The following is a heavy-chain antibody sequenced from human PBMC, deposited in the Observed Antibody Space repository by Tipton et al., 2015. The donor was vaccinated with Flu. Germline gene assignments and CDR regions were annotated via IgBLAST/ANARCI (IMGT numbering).Heavy chain of an antibody. J-gene: IGHJ6*02. CDR1: DYTFTDYG. CDR3: ARHFLGFGEGGMDV. V-gene: IGHV1-18*01. CDR2: ISTYTGHT. D-gene: IGHD3-10*01. Sequence: QVQLVQSGGEVKKPGASVKVSRKTSDYTFTDYGISWVRQAPGQGLEWMGWISTYTGHTNYAQNFRGRVTMTTDTSTTTVYMHLRSLRSDDTALYYCARHFLGFGEGGMDVWGQGTTVTVSS.